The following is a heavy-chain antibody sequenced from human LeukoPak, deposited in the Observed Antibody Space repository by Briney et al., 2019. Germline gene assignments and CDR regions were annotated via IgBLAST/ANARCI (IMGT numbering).Heavy chain of an antibody. J-gene: IGHJ4*02. CDR3: ARAYYDSSGYYGGEGY. Sequence: ATVKVSCKTSGYTFTGHYMHWVRQAPGQGLEWMGWINGNSDCTNYALKFQGRVTMTRDTSISTAYMELSRLRSDDTAVYYCARAYYDSSGYYGGEGYWGQGTLVTV. CDR2: INGNSDCT. CDR1: GYTFTGHY. D-gene: IGHD3-22*01. V-gene: IGHV1-2*02.